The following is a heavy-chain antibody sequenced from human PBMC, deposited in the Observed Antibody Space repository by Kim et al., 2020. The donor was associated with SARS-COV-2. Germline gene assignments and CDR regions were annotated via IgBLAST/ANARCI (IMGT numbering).Heavy chain of an antibody. J-gene: IGHJ4*02. Sequence: SRQFQGSVTITRETSASTAYVELSSLRAEDTAVYYCARGSRGGSGSHIDYWGQGTLVTVSS. CDR3: ARGSRGGSGSHIDY. V-gene: IGHV1-3*01. D-gene: IGHD3-10*01.